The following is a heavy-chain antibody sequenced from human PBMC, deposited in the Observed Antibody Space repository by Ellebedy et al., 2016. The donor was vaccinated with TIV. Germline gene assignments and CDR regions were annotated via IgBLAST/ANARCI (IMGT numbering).Heavy chain of an antibody. J-gene: IGHJ6*02. V-gene: IGHV3-33*01. CDR3: ARARYSYGLPTVMDV. CDR1: GFTFSSYG. D-gene: IGHD5-18*01. CDR2: IWYDGSNR. Sequence: GESLKISCAASGFTFSSYGMHWVRQAPGKGLEWVAVIWYDGSNRYYADSVKGRFTNSRDNSKNTLYLQMNSLRAEDTAVYYCARARYSYGLPTVMDVWGQGTTVTVSS.